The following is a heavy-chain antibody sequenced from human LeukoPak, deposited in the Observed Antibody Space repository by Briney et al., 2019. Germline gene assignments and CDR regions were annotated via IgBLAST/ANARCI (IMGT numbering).Heavy chain of an antibody. D-gene: IGHD3-9*01. V-gene: IGHV3-21*01. CDR3: VPDNTFDWLLFHKSHYFDY. CDR1: GFTFSSYS. J-gene: IGHJ4*02. CDR2: ISSSSSYI. Sequence: GGSLRLSCAASGFTFSSYSMNWVRQAPGKGLEWVSSISSSSSYIYYADSVKGRFTISRDNAKNSLYLQMNSLRAEDTAVYYCVPDNTFDWLLFHKSHYFDYWGQGTLVTVSS.